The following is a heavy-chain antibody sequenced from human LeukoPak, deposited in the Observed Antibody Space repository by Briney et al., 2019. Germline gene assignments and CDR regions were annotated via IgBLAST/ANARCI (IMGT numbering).Heavy chain of an antibody. CDR1: GYTFTSYG. CDR2: ISAYNGNT. Sequence: ASVKVSCKASGYTFTSYGMSWVRQAPGQGLEWMGLISAYNGNTNYAQKLQGRVTMTTDTSTSTAYMELRSLRSDDTAVYYCAKGGRGWLQFENWFDPWGQGTLVTVSS. CDR3: AKGGRGWLQFENWFDP. V-gene: IGHV1-18*01. J-gene: IGHJ5*02. D-gene: IGHD5-24*01.